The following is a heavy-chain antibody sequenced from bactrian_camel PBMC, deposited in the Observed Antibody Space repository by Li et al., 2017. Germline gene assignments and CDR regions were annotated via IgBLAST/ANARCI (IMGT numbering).Heavy chain of an antibody. Sequence: QVQLVESGGGSVQAGGSLRLSCADSGYTSSRSCVGWFRQTSGKERDGVAAFYTGRGLTYYGDSVKGRFTISKDDAKRSLYLQMDSLKPEDSAMYYCAADLPRGVDPLGEDAIKEFGYWGQGTQVTVS. J-gene: IGHJ6*01. D-gene: IGHD3*01. CDR3: AADLPRGVDPLGEDAIKEFGY. CDR2: FYTGRGLT. V-gene: IGHV3S1*01. CDR1: GYTSSRSC.